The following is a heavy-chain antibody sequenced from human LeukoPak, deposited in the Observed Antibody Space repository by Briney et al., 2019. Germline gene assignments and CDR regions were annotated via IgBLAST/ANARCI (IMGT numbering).Heavy chain of an antibody. CDR1: GFTFSSYA. Sequence: GGSLRLSCAASGFTFSSYAMSWVRQAPGKGLEWVSTISVSGGSTYYAASVKGRFTISRDNSKNTLFLQMNSLRAEDTAVYYCAKLLWFGESYGMDVWGQGTTVTVSS. CDR2: ISVSGGST. V-gene: IGHV3-23*01. J-gene: IGHJ6*02. CDR3: AKLLWFGESYGMDV. D-gene: IGHD3-10*01.